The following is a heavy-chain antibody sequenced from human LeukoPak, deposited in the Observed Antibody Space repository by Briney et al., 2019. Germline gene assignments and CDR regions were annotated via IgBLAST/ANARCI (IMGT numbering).Heavy chain of an antibody. V-gene: IGHV3-74*01. CDR3: ARGVSEYYYDSSGYYTGSYDP. D-gene: IGHD3-22*01. CDR2: ISSDGSST. J-gene: IGHJ5*02. Sequence: GGSLRLSCAASGFTFSDYWMHWVRQAPGKGLVWVSRISSDGSSTSYADSVKGRFTVSRDNAKNTLYLQMNSLRAEDTAVYYCARGVSEYYYDSSGYYTGSYDPWGQGALVTVSP. CDR1: GFTFSDYW.